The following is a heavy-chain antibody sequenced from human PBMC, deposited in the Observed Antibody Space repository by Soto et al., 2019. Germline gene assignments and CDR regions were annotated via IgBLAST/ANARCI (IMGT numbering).Heavy chain of an antibody. Sequence: EEQLLESGGGLIQPGGSLRLACAASGFTFRSYAMTWVRQAPGQGLEWVSSISFSDGGTYYADSVKGRLTISRDNSKNTLFLQMNSLRVEDTAVYYCVKDDRILGRRYFDLWGRGTLVTVSS. CDR2: ISFSDGGT. J-gene: IGHJ2*01. D-gene: IGHD2-15*01. CDR3: VKDDRILGRRYFDL. CDR1: GFTFRSYA. V-gene: IGHV3-23*01.